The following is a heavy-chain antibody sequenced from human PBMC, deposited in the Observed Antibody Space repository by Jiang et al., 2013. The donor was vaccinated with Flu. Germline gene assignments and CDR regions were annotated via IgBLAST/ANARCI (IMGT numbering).Heavy chain of an antibody. D-gene: IGHD3-22*01. CDR1: GYIFTSHY. Sequence: GAEVKKPGASVKVSCKASGYIFTSHYMHWMRQAPGQGLEWMGWINPNNGDTNYAQKFQGRVTMTRDTSISTAYLELSRLRSDDTAVYYCARDSTGYSQDYWGQGVLVTVSS. J-gene: IGHJ4*02. V-gene: IGHV1-2*02. CDR3: ARDSTGYSQDY. CDR2: INPNNGDT.